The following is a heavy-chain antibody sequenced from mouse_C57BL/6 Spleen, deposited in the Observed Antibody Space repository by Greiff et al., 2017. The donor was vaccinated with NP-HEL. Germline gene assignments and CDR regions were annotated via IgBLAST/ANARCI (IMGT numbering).Heavy chain of an antibody. D-gene: IGHD2-1*01. CDR3: ARGGNYGYYAMDY. CDR2: ISSGSSTI. J-gene: IGHJ4*01. CDR1: GFTFSDYG. V-gene: IGHV5-17*01. Sequence: EVKLLESGGGLVKPGGSLKLSCAASGFTFSDYGMHWVRQAPEKGLEWVAYISSGSSTIYYADTVKGRFTISRDNAKNTLFLQMTSLRSEDTAMYYCARGGNYGYYAMDYWGQGTSVTVSS.